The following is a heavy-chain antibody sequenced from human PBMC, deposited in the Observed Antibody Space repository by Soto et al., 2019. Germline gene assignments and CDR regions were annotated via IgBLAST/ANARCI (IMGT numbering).Heavy chain of an antibody. D-gene: IGHD3-22*01. CDR3: ARDRHYENHTFYYLKYYFDY. CDR1: GGTFSSFP. V-gene: IGHV1-69*01. J-gene: IGHJ4*02. CDR2: IIPVLGAP. Sequence: QVQLVQSGTEVKKPGSSVKVSCKTSGGTFSSFPIAWVRQAPGQGLEWVGGIIPVLGAPSYAQTFQGRVTITADESTGAAYLELSSLRSDDTAEYFCARDRHYENHTFYYLKYYFDYWGQGTLVTVSS.